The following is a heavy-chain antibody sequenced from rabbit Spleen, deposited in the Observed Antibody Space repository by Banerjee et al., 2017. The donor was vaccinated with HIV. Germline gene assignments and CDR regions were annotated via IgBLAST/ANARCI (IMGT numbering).Heavy chain of an antibody. D-gene: IGHD1-1*01. CDR1: GVSFSFSSY. J-gene: IGHJ6*01. CDR3: ARDISSSFSSYGMDL. Sequence: EESGGGLVKPGASLTLTCTASGVSFSFSSYMCWGRQAPGKGLEWIACIEVGSSDFTYFATWAKGRFTISKTSSTTVTLQVTRLTAADTATYFCARDISSSFSSYGMDLWGPGTLVTVS. V-gene: IGHV1S40*01. CDR2: IEVGSSDFT.